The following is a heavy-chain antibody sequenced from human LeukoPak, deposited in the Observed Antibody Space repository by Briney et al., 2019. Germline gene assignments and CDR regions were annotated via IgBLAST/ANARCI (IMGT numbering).Heavy chain of an antibody. CDR2: VYYSGGT. D-gene: IGHD3-16*01. Sequence: SETLFLTCSVSDGSISSYYWNWIRQPPGEGLEWIGNVYYSGGTNYNSSLKSRVTISLDTSKNQISLILTSVTAADTAVYYCAGSPGEYYYMDVWASGTTVTVSS. J-gene: IGHJ6*03. CDR3: AGSPGEYYYMDV. V-gene: IGHV4-59*01. CDR1: DGSISSYY.